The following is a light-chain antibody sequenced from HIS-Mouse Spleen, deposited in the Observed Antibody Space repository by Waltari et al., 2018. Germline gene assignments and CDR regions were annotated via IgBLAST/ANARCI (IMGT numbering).Light chain of an antibody. CDR3: SSYAGSKV. J-gene: IGLJ3*02. V-gene: IGLV2-8*01. CDR1: SSDVGGYNS. CDR2: EVS. Sequence: QSALTQPPSASGSPGQSVTISCTGTSSDVGGYNSVSWYQQHPGKAPKLMIYEVSKRPSGVPDRFSGSKSGNTASLTVSGLQAEDEADYYCSSYAGSKVFGGGTKLTVL.